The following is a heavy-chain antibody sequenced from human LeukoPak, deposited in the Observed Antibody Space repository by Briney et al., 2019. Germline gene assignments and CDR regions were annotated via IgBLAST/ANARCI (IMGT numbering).Heavy chain of an antibody. J-gene: IGHJ4*02. CDR2: IIPIFGTA. CDR1: GGTFSSYA. D-gene: IGHD3-9*01. V-gene: IGHV1-69*05. CDR3: AREARDYDILTGYYIY. Sequence: SVKVSCKASGGTFSSYAISWVRQASGQGLEWMGGIIPIFGTANYAQKFQGRVTITTDESTSTAHMELSSLRSEDTAVYYCAREARDYDILTGYYIYWGQGTLVTVSS.